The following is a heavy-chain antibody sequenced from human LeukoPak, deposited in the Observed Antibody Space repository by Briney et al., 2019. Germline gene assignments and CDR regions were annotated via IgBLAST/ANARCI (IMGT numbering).Heavy chain of an antibody. Sequence: GGSLRLSCAASGFTFSSYAMHWVRQAPGKGLEYVSAISSNGGSTYYANSVKGRFTISRDNSKNTLYLQMGSLRAEDMAVYYCASSYCSSTSCFISAYWGQGTLVTVSS. V-gene: IGHV3-64*01. D-gene: IGHD2-2*01. CDR3: ASSYCSSTSCFISAY. CDR2: ISSNGGST. J-gene: IGHJ4*02. CDR1: GFTFSSYA.